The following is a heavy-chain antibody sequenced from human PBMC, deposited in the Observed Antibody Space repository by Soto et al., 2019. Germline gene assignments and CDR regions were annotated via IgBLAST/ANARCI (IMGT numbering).Heavy chain of an antibody. J-gene: IGHJ4*02. CDR3: ARGEPPRTAAIFDY. D-gene: IGHD5-12*01. CDR1: GGSISNYY. CDR2: IYSNGNT. Sequence: SETLSLTCTVSGGSISNYYWSWIRQPPGKGLEWIAYIYSNGNTNYNPSLKSRVTISVDTPKNQLSLKLTSVTTADTAVFYCARGEPPRTAAIFDYRGQGTLVTVSS. V-gene: IGHV4-59*01.